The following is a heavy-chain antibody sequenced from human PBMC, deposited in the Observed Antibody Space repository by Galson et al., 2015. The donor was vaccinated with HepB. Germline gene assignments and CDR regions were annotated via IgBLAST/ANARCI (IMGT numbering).Heavy chain of an antibody. CDR1: GFTFSDYY. V-gene: IGHV3-11*06. CDR3: AREGPSGYEKYSAVGSFDP. CDR2: ISSSSSYT. D-gene: IGHD5-12*01. Sequence: SLRLSCAASGFTFSDYYMSWIRQAPGKGLEWVSYISSSSSYTNYADSVKGRFTISRDNAKNSLYLQMNSLRAEDTAVYYCAREGPSGYEKYSAVGSFDPWGQGTLVTVSS. J-gene: IGHJ5*02.